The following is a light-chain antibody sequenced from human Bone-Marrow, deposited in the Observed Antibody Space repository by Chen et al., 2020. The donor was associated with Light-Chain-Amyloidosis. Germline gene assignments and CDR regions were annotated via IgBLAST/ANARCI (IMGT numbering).Light chain of an antibody. Sequence: YELTQPPSVSVSPGQTARITCSGDDLPTKYAYWYQQKPGQAPVLVIHRDTERPSGVSERFSGSSSGTTATWTISVVQAEDEADYHCQSADSSGTYEGIFGGGTKLTVL. J-gene: IGLJ2*01. V-gene: IGLV3-25*03. CDR2: RDT. CDR1: DLPTKY. CDR3: QSADSSGTYEGI.